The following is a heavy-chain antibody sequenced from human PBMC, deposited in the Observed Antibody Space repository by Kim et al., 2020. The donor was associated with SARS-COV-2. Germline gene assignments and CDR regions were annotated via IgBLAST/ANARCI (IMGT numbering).Heavy chain of an antibody. D-gene: IGHD1-1*01. CDR1: GFTFSSYG. CDR3: AREGTVDGTGNAFDT. V-gene: IGHV3-33*01. Sequence: GGSLRLSCAASGFTFSSYGMHWVRQAPGKGLEWVAVIWYDGSNKYYADSVKGRFTISRDNSKNTLYLQMNSLRAEDTAVYYCAREGTVDGTGNAFDTWGQGTMVTVSS. J-gene: IGHJ3*02. CDR2: IWYDGSNK.